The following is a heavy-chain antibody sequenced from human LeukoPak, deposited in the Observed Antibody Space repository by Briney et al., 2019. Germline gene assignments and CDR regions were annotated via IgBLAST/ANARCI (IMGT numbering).Heavy chain of an antibody. CDR3: ARGIRSRDGYNGNDY. J-gene: IGHJ4*02. CDR1: GGSFSGYY. V-gene: IGHV4-34*01. D-gene: IGHD5-24*01. Sequence: SETLSLTCAASGGSFSGYYWSWIRQPPGKGLEWIGEINHSGSTNYNPSLKSRVTISVDTSKNQFSLKLSSVTAADTAVYYCARGIRSRDGYNGNDYWGQGTLVTVSS. CDR2: INHSGST.